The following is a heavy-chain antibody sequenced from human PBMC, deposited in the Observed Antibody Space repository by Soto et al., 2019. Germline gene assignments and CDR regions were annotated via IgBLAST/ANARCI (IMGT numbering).Heavy chain of an antibody. CDR2: ISAYNGNT. Sequence: ASVKVSCKASGYTFTSYGISWVRQAPGQGLEWMGWISAYNGNTNYAQKLQGRVTMTTDTSTSTAYMELRSLRSDDTAVYYCASHDPERPELYYFDYWGQGTLVTVSS. V-gene: IGHV1-18*01. J-gene: IGHJ4*02. D-gene: IGHD1-1*01. CDR1: GYTFTSYG. CDR3: ASHDPERPELYYFDY.